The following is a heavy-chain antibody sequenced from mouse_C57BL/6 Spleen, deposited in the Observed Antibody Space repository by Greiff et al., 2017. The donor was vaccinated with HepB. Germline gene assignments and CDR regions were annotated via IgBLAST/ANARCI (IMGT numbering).Heavy chain of an antibody. CDR3: AREGGMDGYYDWYFDV. CDR1: GYTFTDYN. J-gene: IGHJ1*03. V-gene: IGHV1-18*01. D-gene: IGHD2-3*01. Sequence: EVKLQESGPELVKPGASVKIPCKASGYTFTDYNMDWVKQSHGKSLEWIGDINPNNGGTIYNQKFKGKATVTVDKASSTAYMEIRSLTSEDTAVYYCAREGGMDGYYDWYFDVWGTGTTVTVSS. CDR2: INPNNGGT.